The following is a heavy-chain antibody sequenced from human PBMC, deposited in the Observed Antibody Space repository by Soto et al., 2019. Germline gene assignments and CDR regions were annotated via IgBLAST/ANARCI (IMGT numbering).Heavy chain of an antibody. CDR2: IYWDDDK. J-gene: IGHJ5*02. Sequence: SGPTLVNPTQTLTLTCTFSGFSLSTSGVGVGWIRQPSGKALEWLALIYWDDDKRYSPSLKSRLTITKDTSKNQVVLTMTNMDPVDTATYYCAHRLQWLPTGVWFDPWGQGTLVTVSS. D-gene: IGHD6-19*01. CDR3: AHRLQWLPTGVWFDP. V-gene: IGHV2-5*02. CDR1: GFSLSTSGVG.